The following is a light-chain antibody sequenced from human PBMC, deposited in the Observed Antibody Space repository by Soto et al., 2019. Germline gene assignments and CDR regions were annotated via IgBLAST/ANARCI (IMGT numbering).Light chain of an antibody. CDR3: QQYGSSRWT. Sequence: EIVLTQSPGTLSLSPGERATLSCRASQSVSSSYLAWYQQNRGQAPRLLIYGASSRAPGIPDRFGGSGSGKDLPLTISRLEPEDLAVNYCQQYGSSRWTFGQGTKVEIK. V-gene: IGKV3-20*01. J-gene: IGKJ1*01. CDR1: QSVSSSY. CDR2: GAS.